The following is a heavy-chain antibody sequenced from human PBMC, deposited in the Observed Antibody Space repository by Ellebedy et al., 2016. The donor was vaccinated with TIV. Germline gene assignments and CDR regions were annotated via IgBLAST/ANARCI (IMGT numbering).Heavy chain of an antibody. CDR1: DGSISSYY. Sequence: SETLSLTXTVSDGSISSYYWSWIRQPPGKGLEWIGYIYYSGGTNYNPSLKSRVTISLDTSKNQFPLKLSSVTAADTAVYYCARAYSMVRSQGLFIDYWGQGTLVTVSS. CDR3: ARAYSMVRSQGLFIDY. CDR2: IYYSGGT. D-gene: IGHD3-10*01. J-gene: IGHJ4*02. V-gene: IGHV4-59*01.